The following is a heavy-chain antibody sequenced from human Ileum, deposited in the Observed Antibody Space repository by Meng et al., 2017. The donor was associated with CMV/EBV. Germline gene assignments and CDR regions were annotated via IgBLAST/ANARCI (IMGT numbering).Heavy chain of an antibody. V-gene: IGHV4-30-4*08. D-gene: IGHD6-13*01. CDR1: GASISSGDYY. Sequence: QVQRKESGPRLGKPSQTLSPSCTVSGASISSGDYYWSWIRQPPGKGLEWIGYIFFSGNTYYKPSLNNRVIISIDTPRNQFSLKVDSVTAADTAVYYCARFRIAALGNLFDPWGHGTLVTVSS. J-gene: IGHJ5*02. CDR3: ARFRIAALGNLFDP. CDR2: IFFSGNT.